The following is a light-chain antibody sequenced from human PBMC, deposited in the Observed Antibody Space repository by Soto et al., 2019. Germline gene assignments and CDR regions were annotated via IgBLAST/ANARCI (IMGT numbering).Light chain of an antibody. CDR2: GAS. Sequence: EIVLTQSPGTLSLSPGERTTLSCRASQSISSSYLAWYQQKPGQAPRLLVYGASSRATGIPDRFSGSCSGTDFPLTISRLEPEDFALYYCQQYSSTFWTLGQGTKVEIK. J-gene: IGKJ1*01. V-gene: IGKV3-20*01. CDR1: QSISSSY. CDR3: QQYSSTFWT.